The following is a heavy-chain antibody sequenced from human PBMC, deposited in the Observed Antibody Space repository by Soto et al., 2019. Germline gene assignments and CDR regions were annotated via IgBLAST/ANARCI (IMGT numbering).Heavy chain of an antibody. CDR1: GFTFSSYG. D-gene: IGHD4-17*01. J-gene: IGHJ4*02. CDR3: AKDAVTSLDY. Sequence: GGSLRLSCAASGFTFSSYGMHWVRQAPGKGLEWVAVISYDGSNKYYADSVKGRFTISRDKSKNTLYLQMNSLRAEDTAVYYCAKDAVTSLDYWGQGTLVTVSS. CDR2: ISYDGSNK. V-gene: IGHV3-30*18.